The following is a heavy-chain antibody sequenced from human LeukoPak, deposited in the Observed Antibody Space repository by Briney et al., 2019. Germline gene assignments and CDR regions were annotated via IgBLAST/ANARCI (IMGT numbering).Heavy chain of an antibody. CDR2: IYHSGST. Sequence: PSETLSLTCTVSGVSISSGGYYWSWIRQPPGKGLEWIGYIYHSGSTNYNPSLKSRVTISVDTSKNQFSLKLSSVTAADTAVYYCARDRTYYYGSGSTQFDYWGQGTLVTVSS. V-gene: IGHV4-30-2*01. D-gene: IGHD3-10*01. J-gene: IGHJ4*02. CDR1: GVSISSGGYY. CDR3: ARDRTYYYGSGSTQFDY.